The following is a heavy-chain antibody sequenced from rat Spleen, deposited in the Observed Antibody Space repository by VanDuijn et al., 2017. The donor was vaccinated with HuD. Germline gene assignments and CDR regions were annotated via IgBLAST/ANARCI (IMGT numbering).Heavy chain of an antibody. Sequence: QVQLKESGPGLVQPSQTLSLTCTVSGFSLTSYNVHWVRQPTGKGLEWMGIIWAGGNTDYNSALESRLSISRDTSKSQVFLKMNSLQTEDIATYYCVRDRHYYPYVMDAWGQGVMVTVSS. D-gene: IGHD1-6*01. J-gene: IGHJ4*01. V-gene: IGHV2-30*01. CDR3: VRDRHYYPYVMDA. CDR2: IWAGGNT. CDR1: GFSLTSYN.